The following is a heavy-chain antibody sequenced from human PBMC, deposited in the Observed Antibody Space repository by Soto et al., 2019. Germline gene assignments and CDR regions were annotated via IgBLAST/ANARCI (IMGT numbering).Heavy chain of an antibody. J-gene: IGHJ6*02. CDR1: GGTFSSYA. D-gene: IGHD2-15*01. Sequence: QVQLVQSGAEVKKPGSSVKVSCKASGGTFSSYAISWVRQAPGQGLEWMGGIIPIFGTANYAQKFQGRVTITADESTSTAYMELSSLRSEDTAVYYCASHRDNYYYYGMDVWGQGTTVTVSS. CDR2: IIPIFGTA. V-gene: IGHV1-69*12. CDR3: ASHRDNYYYYGMDV.